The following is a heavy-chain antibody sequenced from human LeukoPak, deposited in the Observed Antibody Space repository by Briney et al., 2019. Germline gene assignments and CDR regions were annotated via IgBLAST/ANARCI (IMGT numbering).Heavy chain of an antibody. Sequence: GGSLRLSCAASGFTFSSYAMSWVRQAPGKGLEWVSAISGSGGSTYYADSVKGRFTISRDNSKNTLYLQINSLRAEDTAVYYCAKDGGAYCGGDCFFNYWGQGTLVTVSS. D-gene: IGHD2-21*02. CDR3: AKDGGAYCGGDCFFNY. CDR2: ISGSGGST. V-gene: IGHV3-23*01. CDR1: GFTFSSYA. J-gene: IGHJ4*02.